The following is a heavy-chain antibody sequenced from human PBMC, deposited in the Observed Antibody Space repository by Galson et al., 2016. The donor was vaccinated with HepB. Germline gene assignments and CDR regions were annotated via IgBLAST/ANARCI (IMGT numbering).Heavy chain of an antibody. V-gene: IGHV3-23*01. CDR3: ARRYDTPGYYYIDF. Sequence: SLRLSCAASGFTFSNYMMNWVRQAPGKGLEWVYAIGGSGGDTYYADSVKGRFTISRDNSKNTLYLHINSLRAEDTAVYYCARRYDTPGYYYIDFWGQGTLVTVSS. J-gene: IGHJ4*02. D-gene: IGHD3-22*01. CDR2: IGGSGGDT. CDR1: GFTFSNYM.